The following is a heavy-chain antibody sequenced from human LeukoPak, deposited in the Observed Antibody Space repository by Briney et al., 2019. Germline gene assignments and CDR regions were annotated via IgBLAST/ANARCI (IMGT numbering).Heavy chain of an antibody. D-gene: IGHD3-10*01. J-gene: IGHJ4*02. V-gene: IGHV1-2*02. Sequence: ASVKVSCKASGYTFTSYYMHWVRQAPGQGLEWMGWINPNSGGTNYAQKFQGRVTMTRDTSISTAYMELSRLRSDDTAVYYCARVGGVTMVRGPRSEFDYWGQGTLVTVSS. CDR3: ARVGGVTMVRGPRSEFDY. CDR2: INPNSGGT. CDR1: GYTFTSYY.